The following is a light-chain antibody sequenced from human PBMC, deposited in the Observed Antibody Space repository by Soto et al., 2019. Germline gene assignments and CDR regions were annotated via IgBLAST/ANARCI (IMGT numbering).Light chain of an antibody. V-gene: IGKV3-20*01. CDR3: QQGST. CDR2: GAS. J-gene: IGKJ2*01. Sequence: EIVLTQSPGTLSLSPGERATLSCRASQSVSGSYLAWYQQKPGQAPRLLIYGASSRATGIPDRFSGSGSGTDFTLTISRLEPEDFAVYYCQQGSTFGQGTKLEIK. CDR1: QSVSGSY.